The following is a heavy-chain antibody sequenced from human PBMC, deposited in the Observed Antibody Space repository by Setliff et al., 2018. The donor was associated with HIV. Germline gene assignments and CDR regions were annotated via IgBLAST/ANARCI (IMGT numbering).Heavy chain of an antibody. Sequence: PSETLSLTCTVSGVSISSYYWSWIRQPAGKGLEWIGRIYTSGSTNYNPSLKSRITMSVDTSKNHFSLKLSSVTAADTAVYYCARDRRIFSTLGRGRAGGHFYYYYMDVWGKGTTVTVSS. V-gene: IGHV4-4*07. CDR1: GVSISSYY. D-gene: IGHD2-2*01. J-gene: IGHJ6*03. CDR3: ARDRRIFSTLGRGRAGGHFYYYYMDV. CDR2: IYTSGST.